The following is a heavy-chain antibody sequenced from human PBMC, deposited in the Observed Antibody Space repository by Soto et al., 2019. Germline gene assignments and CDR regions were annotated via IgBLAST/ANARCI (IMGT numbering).Heavy chain of an antibody. J-gene: IGHJ5*02. Sequence: QITLKEPGPPPVKPTQTLTLTCTFSGFSLITSGVGVGWIHQPPGKALEWLALFYWHDDKRYSPSLKSSLTITTDTSKHQVVITTTNMDPVDTATYYCAHSSGDYYGSGNWFAPWGQGTLVTVSS. V-gene: IGHV2-5*01. D-gene: IGHD3-10*01. CDR2: FYWHDDK. CDR1: GFSLITSGVG. CDR3: AHSSGDYYGSGNWFAP.